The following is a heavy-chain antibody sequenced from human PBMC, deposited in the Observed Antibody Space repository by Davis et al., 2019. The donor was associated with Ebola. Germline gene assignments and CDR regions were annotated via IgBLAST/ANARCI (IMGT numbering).Heavy chain of an antibody. J-gene: IGHJ6*02. CDR3: ARGHAYESRGSYFFFSYGMGV. CDR1: GFIFTNYW. D-gene: IGHD3-22*01. CDR2: INHSGST. Sequence: MPGGSLRLSCAASGFIFTNYWMSWVRQAPGKGLEWIGEINHSGSTRYNPSLKSRVTMSLDMSKNQFSLKLNSVTAADTAVYYCARGHAYESRGSYFFFSYGMGVWGQGTTVTVYS. V-gene: IGHV4-34*01.